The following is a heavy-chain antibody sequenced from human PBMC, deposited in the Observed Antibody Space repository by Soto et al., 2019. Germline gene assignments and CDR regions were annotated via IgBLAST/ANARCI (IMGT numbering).Heavy chain of an antibody. CDR1: GSTFSSYT. J-gene: IGHJ6*02. CDR3: ARRRYCGADCYSKFYYGMDV. D-gene: IGHD2-21*02. Sequence: QVQLVQSGAEVRTPGSSVKVSCRASGSTFSSYTVNWVRQAPGQGLEWIGRIIPILGTTDYARRFKGRVTITADRSAKSAHMELTSLTSEDTAVYYCARRRYCGADCYSKFYYGMDVWGQGTTVRVSS. V-gene: IGHV1-69*08. CDR2: IIPILGTT.